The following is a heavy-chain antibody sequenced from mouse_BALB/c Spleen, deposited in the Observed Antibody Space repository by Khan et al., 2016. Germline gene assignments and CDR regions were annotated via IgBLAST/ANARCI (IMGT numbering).Heavy chain of an antibody. Sequence: VQLQESGAELMKPGASVKISCKATGYTFNNYWIEWVKQRPGHGLEWIGDILPGSGNSNYNENLKGKATFTADTSSNTAYMQLSSLTSEDSAVYYCARAWYSMDYWGQGTSVTVSP. V-gene: IGHV1-9*01. J-gene: IGHJ4*01. CDR3: ARAWYSMDY. CDR2: ILPGSGNS. CDR1: GYTFNNYW.